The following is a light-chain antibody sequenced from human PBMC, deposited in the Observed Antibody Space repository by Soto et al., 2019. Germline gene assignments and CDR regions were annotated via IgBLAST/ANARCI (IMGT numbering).Light chain of an antibody. V-gene: IGKV3-20*01. Sequence: EIVLTQSPGTLSLSPGERATLSCRASQSVSSSYLAWYQQKPGQAPRLVIYGASSRATGIPDRFSGSGSGSDFTLTISRLEPEDFAVYYCQQYGNSPLTFGRGTKVEI. CDR2: GAS. CDR3: QQYGNSPLT. CDR1: QSVSSSY. J-gene: IGKJ4*01.